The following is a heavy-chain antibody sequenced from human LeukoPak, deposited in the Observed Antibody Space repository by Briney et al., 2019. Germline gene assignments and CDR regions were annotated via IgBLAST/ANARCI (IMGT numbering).Heavy chain of an antibody. CDR2: ISSSSSYI. D-gene: IGHD3-10*01. CDR1: GFTFSSYS. Sequence: AGGSLRLSCAAAGFTFSSYSMNWVRQAPGKGLEWVSSISSSSSYIYYADSVKARFTTSRDNAKNSLYLQMNSLRAEDTAVYYCARLMVRGVIPLYFDYWGQGTLVTVSS. CDR3: ARLMVRGVIPLYFDY. J-gene: IGHJ4*02. V-gene: IGHV3-21*01.